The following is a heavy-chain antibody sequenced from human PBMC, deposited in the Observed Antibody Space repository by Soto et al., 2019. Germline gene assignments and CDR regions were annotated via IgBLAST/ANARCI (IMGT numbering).Heavy chain of an antibody. J-gene: IGHJ3*02. CDR1: GFTVSSNY. Sequence: PVVSLRLSCAASGFTVSSNYMSWARQASGKGLEWVSVIYSGGSTYYADSVKCRFTISSDNSKNTLYLQMNSLRAEDTAVYYCARGDSGSYFGAFDIWGQGTMVTVSS. V-gene: IGHV3-53*01. CDR2: IYSGGST. CDR3: ARGDSGSYFGAFDI. D-gene: IGHD1-26*01.